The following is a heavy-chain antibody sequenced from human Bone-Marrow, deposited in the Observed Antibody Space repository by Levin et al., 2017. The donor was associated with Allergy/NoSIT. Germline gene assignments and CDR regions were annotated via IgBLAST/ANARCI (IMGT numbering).Heavy chain of an antibody. CDR3: ARRGVECSGVGCFPCFDP. CDR1: GGSISSGGYY. CDR2: IYYSGST. Sequence: SETLSLTCTVSGGSISSGGYYWSWIRQHPGKGLEWIGYIYYSGSTYYNPSLKSRVTISVDTSKNQFSLKLSSVTAADTAVYYCARRGVECSGVGCFPCFDPWGQGTLVTVSS. D-gene: IGHD2-15*01. V-gene: IGHV4-31*03. J-gene: IGHJ5*02.